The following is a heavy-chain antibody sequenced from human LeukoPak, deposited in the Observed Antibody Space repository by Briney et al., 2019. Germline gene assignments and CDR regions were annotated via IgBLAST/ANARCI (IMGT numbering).Heavy chain of an antibody. CDR1: GFTFSSYW. Sequence: PGGSLTLSCAASGFTFSSYWMLWVRQAPGKRLEWVANINQEGSEKYYVDSVKGRFIISRDNARNSLFLQMNILTAEDTAIYYCVREGAYSTSSPAGYWGQGTLVSVSS. CDR2: INQEGSEK. V-gene: IGHV3-7*01. D-gene: IGHD6-6*01. CDR3: VREGAYSTSSPAGY. J-gene: IGHJ4*02.